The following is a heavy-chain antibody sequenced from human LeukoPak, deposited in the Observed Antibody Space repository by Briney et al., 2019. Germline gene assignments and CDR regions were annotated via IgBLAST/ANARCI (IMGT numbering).Heavy chain of an antibody. Sequence: GGSLRLSCAASGFTFSSYAMHWVRQAPGKGLEWVAVISYDGSNKYYADSVKGRFTISRDNSKNTLYLQMNSLRAEDTAVYYCARGPPIVVVVAATGYFDYWGQGTLVTVSS. CDR3: ARGPPIVVVVAATGYFDY. D-gene: IGHD2-15*01. CDR1: GFTFSSYA. CDR2: ISYDGSNK. J-gene: IGHJ4*02. V-gene: IGHV3-30-3*01.